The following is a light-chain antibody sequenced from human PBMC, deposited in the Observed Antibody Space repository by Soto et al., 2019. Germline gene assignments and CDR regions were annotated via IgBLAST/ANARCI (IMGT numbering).Light chain of an antibody. J-gene: IGKJ1*01. CDR3: QQYNTYPLT. Sequence: EIVMTPCRARVSMSAGAGATNSSRASQSVSSDLAWYHQKPGQAPRLLIYGASTRATGIPARFSCSGSGAEFTLSVGSLQPDDFATDFCQQYNTYPLTFGQGTRWIS. CDR2: GAS. V-gene: IGKV3-15*01. CDR1: QSVSSD.